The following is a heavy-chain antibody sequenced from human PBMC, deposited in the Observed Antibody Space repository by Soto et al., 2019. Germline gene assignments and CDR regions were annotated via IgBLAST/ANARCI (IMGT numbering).Heavy chain of an antibody. D-gene: IGHD4-17*01. CDR3: ARGSGDDVFSPWFDP. Sequence: QVQLVQSGAEVKKPGSSVKVSCKASGGTFSSYIINWVRQAPGQGLEWMGRIIPILGIANYAQKFQGRVTINADKSTSTAYMEVSSLRSEDTAVYYCARGSGDDVFSPWFDPWGQGTLVTVSS. CDR1: GGTFSSYI. CDR2: IIPILGIA. J-gene: IGHJ5*02. V-gene: IGHV1-69*02.